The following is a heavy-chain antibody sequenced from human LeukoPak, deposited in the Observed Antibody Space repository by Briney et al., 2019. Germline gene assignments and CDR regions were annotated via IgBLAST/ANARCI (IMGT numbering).Heavy chain of an antibody. CDR3: ATQDIVVVPAAENHDAFDI. CDR1: GGSISSSSYY. Sequence: SETLSLTCTVSGGSISSSSYYWGWIRQPPGKGLEWIGSIYYSGSTYYNPSLKSRVTISVDTSKNQFSLKLSSVTAADTAVYYCATQDIVVVPAAENHDAFDIWGQGTMSPSLQ. J-gene: IGHJ3*02. V-gene: IGHV4-39*01. D-gene: IGHD2-2*01. CDR2: IYYSGST.